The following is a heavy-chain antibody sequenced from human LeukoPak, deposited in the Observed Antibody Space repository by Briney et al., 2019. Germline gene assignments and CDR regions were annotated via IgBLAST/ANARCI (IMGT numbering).Heavy chain of an antibody. CDR2: ISGSGGST. J-gene: IGHJ4*02. Sequence: GGSLRLSCVASGITFSSYAMSWVRQAPGKGLEWVSAISGSGGSTYYADSVKGRFTISRDNSKNTLYLQMNSLRAEDTAVYYRAKDSKAAVGTGDYWGQGTLVTVSS. CDR1: GITFSSYA. CDR3: AKDSKAAVGTGDY. V-gene: IGHV3-23*01. D-gene: IGHD6-13*01.